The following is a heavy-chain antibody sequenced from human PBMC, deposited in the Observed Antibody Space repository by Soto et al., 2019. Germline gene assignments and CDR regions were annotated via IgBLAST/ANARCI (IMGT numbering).Heavy chain of an antibody. D-gene: IGHD3-3*01. CDR2: INHSGST. CDR3: ARGRQYDFWSGYSSRVNYYGMDV. V-gene: IGHV4-34*01. CDR1: GWSFSGYY. J-gene: IGHJ6*02. Sequence: PSETLSLTCAVYGWSFSGYYWSWIRQPPGKGLEWIGEINHSGSTNYNPSLKSRVTISVDTSKNQFSLKLSSVTAADTAVYYCARGRQYDFWSGYSSRVNYYGMDVWGQGTTVTVSS.